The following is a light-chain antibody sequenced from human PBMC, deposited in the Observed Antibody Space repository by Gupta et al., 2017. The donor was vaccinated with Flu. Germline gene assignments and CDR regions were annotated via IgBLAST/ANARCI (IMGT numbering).Light chain of an antibody. J-gene: IGKJ1*01. CDR3: QHYGSSLWT. V-gene: IGKV3-20*01. CDR2: GAS. Sequence: EFVLPQPPGTLSLSTGERATLSCRASQSVSSSYLAWYQQTPGQAPRLLIYGASSRATGIPDRFSSSESGTDFTLTISRLEPEDFSVYYCQHYGSSLWTFGQGTKVEIK. CDR1: QSVSSSY.